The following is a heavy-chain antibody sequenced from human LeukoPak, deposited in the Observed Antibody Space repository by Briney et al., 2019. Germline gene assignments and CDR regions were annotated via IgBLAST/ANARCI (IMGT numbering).Heavy chain of an antibody. CDR3: ARDPGTSGTWGFDY. Sequence: GGSLRLSCAASGFTFSSYSMNWVRQAPGKGLEWVSYISSSSSTIYYADSVKGRFTISRDNAKNSLYLQMNSLRAEDTAVYYCARDPGTSGTWGFDYWGQGTLVTVSS. CDR2: ISSSSSTI. CDR1: GFTFSSYS. D-gene: IGHD1-1*01. J-gene: IGHJ4*02. V-gene: IGHV3-48*01.